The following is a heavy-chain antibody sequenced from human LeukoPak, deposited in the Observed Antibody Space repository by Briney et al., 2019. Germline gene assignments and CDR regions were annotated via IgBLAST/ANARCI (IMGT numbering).Heavy chain of an antibody. CDR3: ARGLRGYSYGSFDY. CDR1: GYSISSGYY. D-gene: IGHD5-18*01. V-gene: IGHV4-38-2*02. Sequence: SETLSLTCTVSGYSISSGYYWGWIRQPPGKGLEWIGSIYHSGSTYYNPSFKSRVTMSVDTSKNQFFLRLSSVTAADTAVYYCARGLRGYSYGSFDYWGQGTLVTVSS. CDR2: IYHSGST. J-gene: IGHJ4*02.